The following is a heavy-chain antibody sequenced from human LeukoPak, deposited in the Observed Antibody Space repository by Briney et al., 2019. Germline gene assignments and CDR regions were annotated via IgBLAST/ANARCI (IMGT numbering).Heavy chain of an antibody. CDR2: IYTSGST. D-gene: IGHD1-26*01. V-gene: IGHV4-61*02. CDR1: GGSISSGSYY. J-gene: IGHJ4*02. Sequence: SETLSLTCTVSGGSISSGSYYWSWIRQPAGKGLEWIGRIYTSGSTNYNPSLKSRVTISVDTSKNQFSLKLSSVTAADTAVYYCASVSGSYNIDNWGQGTLVTVSS. CDR3: ASVSGSYNIDN.